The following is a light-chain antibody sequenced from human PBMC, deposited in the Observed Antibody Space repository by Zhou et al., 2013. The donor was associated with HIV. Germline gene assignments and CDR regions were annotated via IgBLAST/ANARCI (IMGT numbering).Light chain of an antibody. V-gene: IGKV3-11*01. J-gene: IGKJ4*01. CDR1: QSISSY. CDR2: DAS. Sequence: ETVLTQSPATLSLSPGERATLSCRASQSISSYLAWSQQKPGQSPRLLIYDASNRATGIPARFSGSGSGTDFTLTISSLEPEDFAVYYCHQRNNWPLTFGGGTKVEI. CDR3: HQRNNWPLT.